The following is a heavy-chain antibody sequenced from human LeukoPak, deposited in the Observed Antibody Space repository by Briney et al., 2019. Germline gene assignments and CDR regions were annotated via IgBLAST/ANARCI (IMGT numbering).Heavy chain of an antibody. CDR1: GGSFSGYY. CDR3: ARVITVRGVIFDY. Sequence: KSSETLSLTCAVYGGSFSGYYWSWIRQPPGKGLEWIGEINHSGSTNYNPSLKSRVTISVDTSKNQFSLTLSSVTAADTAVYYCARVITVRGVIFDYWGQGTLVTVSS. V-gene: IGHV4-34*01. J-gene: IGHJ4*02. CDR2: INHSGST. D-gene: IGHD3-16*01.